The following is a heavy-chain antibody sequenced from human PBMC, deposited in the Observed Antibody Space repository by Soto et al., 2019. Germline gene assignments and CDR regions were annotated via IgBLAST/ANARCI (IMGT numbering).Heavy chain of an antibody. D-gene: IGHD2-2*01. J-gene: IGHJ6*02. Sequence: SETLSLTCTVSGGSISSYYWSWIRQPPGKGLEWIGYIYYSGSTNYNPSLMSRVTISVDTSKNQFSLKLSSVTAADTAVYYCARLNGYCISTNCHGYYGMDVWGQGTTVTVSS. CDR3: ARLNGYCISTNCHGYYGMDV. CDR2: IYYSGST. V-gene: IGHV4-59*08. CDR1: GGSISSYY.